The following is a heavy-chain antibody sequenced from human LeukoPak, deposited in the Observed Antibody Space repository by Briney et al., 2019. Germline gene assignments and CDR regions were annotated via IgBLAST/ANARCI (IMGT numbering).Heavy chain of an antibody. Sequence: ASVKVSCKASGGTFSSYAISWVRQAPGQGLEWMGIINPSGGSTSYAQKFQGRVTMTRDMSTSTVYMELSSLRSEDTAVYYCARDRDGYNQFDYWGQGTLVTVSS. CDR2: INPSGGST. J-gene: IGHJ4*02. CDR1: GGTFSSYA. CDR3: ARDRDGYNQFDY. V-gene: IGHV1-46*01. D-gene: IGHD5-24*01.